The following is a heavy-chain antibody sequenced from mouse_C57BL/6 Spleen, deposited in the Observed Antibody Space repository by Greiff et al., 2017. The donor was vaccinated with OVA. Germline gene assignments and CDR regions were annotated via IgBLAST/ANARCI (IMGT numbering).Heavy chain of an antibody. CDR3: ARNRDYYGSSLFDY. J-gene: IGHJ2*01. V-gene: IGHV2-2*01. CDR2: IWSGGST. D-gene: IGHD1-1*01. Sequence: VMLVESGPGLVQPSQSLSITCTVSGFSLTSYGVHWVRQSPGKGLEWLGVIWSGGSTDYNAAFITRLSISKDNSKSQVFFKMNRLQADDTAIYYFARNRDYYGSSLFDYWGQGTTLTVSS. CDR1: GFSLTSYG.